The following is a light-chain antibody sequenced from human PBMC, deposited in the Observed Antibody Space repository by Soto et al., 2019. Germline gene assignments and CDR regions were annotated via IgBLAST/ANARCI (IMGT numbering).Light chain of an antibody. CDR2: RAS. CDR3: QQYNSYPIT. CDR1: QGVSRK. V-gene: IGKV3-15*01. J-gene: IGKJ5*01. Sequence: IVMTQSPATLSVAPGERVTFSCRASQGVSRKLAWYQQRPGQAPRLLIYRASTRATGVPARFSGSGSGTEFTLTISSLQPDDFATYYCQQYNSYPITFGQGTRLEIK.